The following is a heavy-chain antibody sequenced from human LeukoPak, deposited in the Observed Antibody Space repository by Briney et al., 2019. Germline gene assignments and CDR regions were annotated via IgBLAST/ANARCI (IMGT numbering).Heavy chain of an antibody. D-gene: IGHD6-13*01. CDR2: IYYSGST. CDR1: GGSISSGGYY. Sequence: PSQTLSLTCTVSGGSISSGGYYWSWIRQPPGKGLEWIGSIYYSGSTYYNPSLKSRVTISVDTSKNQSSLKLSSVTAADTAVYYCARRRAAAGTFGYWGQGTLVTVSS. J-gene: IGHJ4*02. V-gene: IGHV4-39*01. CDR3: ARRRAAAGTFGY.